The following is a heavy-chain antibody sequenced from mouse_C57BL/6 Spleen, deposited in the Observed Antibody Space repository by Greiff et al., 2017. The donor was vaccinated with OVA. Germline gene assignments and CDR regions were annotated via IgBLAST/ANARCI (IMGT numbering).Heavy chain of an antibody. V-gene: IGHV5-4*01. D-gene: IGHD2-4*01. J-gene: IGHJ2*01. CDR2: ISDGGSYT. Sequence: DVQLVESGGGLVKPGGSLKLSCAASGFTFSSYAMSWVRQTPEKRLEWVATISDGGSYTYYPDNVKGRFTISRDNAKNNLYLQMSHLKSEDTAMYYCRITTGFDYWGQGTTLTVSS. CDR3: RITTGFDY. CDR1: GFTFSSYA.